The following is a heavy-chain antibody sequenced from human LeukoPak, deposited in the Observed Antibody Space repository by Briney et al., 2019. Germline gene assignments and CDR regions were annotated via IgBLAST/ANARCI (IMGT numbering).Heavy chain of an antibody. CDR3: VRERAEADTLLMDV. J-gene: IGHJ6*04. CDR2: IIPFSGTI. D-gene: IGHD6-13*01. Sequence: SVKVSCKASGDTFMNSGICWVRQAPGQGREWVGAIIPFSGTIDYAQKFQGRVTITADESTSTAYMELRSLTSDDTAVFYGVRERAEADTLLMDVWGKGTTVTVSS. V-gene: IGHV1-69*13. CDR1: GDTFMNSG.